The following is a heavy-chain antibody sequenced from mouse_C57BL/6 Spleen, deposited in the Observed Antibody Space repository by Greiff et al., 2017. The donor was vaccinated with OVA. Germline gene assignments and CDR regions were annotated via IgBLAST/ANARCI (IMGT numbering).Heavy chain of an antibody. CDR3: ARMEDSNYLGDY. CDR1: GYTFTSYW. Sequence: QVQLQQPGAELVKPGASVKLSCKASGYTFTSYWMHWVKQRPGQGLEWIGMIHPNSGSTNYNEKFKSKATLTVDKSSSTAYMQLSSLTSEDSAVYYCARMEDSNYLGDYWGQGTTLTVSS. D-gene: IGHD2-5*01. CDR2: IHPNSGST. J-gene: IGHJ2*01. V-gene: IGHV1-64*01.